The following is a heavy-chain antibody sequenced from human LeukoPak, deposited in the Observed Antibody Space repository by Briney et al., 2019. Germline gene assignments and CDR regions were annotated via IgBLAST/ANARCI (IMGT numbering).Heavy chain of an antibody. J-gene: IGHJ4*02. CDR2: IYPGDSDT. CDR1: GYSFTSYW. V-gene: IGHV5-51*01. Sequence: GEPLKISCKGSGYSFTSYWIGWVRQMPGKGLEWMGIIYPGDSDTRYSPSFQGQVTISADKSISTAYLQWSSLKASDTAMYYCARTSESEGGDFDYWGQGTLVTVSS. D-gene: IGHD1-14*01. CDR3: ARTSESEGGDFDY.